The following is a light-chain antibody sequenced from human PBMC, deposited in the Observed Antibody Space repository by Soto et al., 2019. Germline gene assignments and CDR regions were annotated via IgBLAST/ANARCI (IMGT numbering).Light chain of an antibody. V-gene: IGLV2-14*01. CDR3: SSYTLSSTWV. Sequence: QSVLTQPASVSGSPGQSITISCTGTSSDVGGYNYVSWYQQHPGKAPKLMIYEVSNRPSGVSNRFSGSKSDNTASLTISGLQAEDEADYYCSSYTLSSTWVFGGGTKVTVL. CDR1: SSDVGGYNY. CDR2: EVS. J-gene: IGLJ3*02.